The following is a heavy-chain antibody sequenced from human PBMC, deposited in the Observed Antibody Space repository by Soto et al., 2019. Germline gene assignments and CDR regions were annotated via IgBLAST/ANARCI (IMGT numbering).Heavy chain of an antibody. V-gene: IGHV3-23*01. J-gene: IGHJ4*02. CDR1: GFTFNNYP. D-gene: IGHD1-26*01. CDR2: ISGSGGST. CDR3: AKRPVKYSWSYFDY. Sequence: VQLLDSGGALVQPGGSLRLSCAASGFTFNNYPMNWVRQAPGKGLAWVSGISGSGGSTGYADSVKGRFTISRDNSKNSVSLQMNSLSSEYPAVYYCAKRPVKYSWSYFDYGGKGTVVTVSS.